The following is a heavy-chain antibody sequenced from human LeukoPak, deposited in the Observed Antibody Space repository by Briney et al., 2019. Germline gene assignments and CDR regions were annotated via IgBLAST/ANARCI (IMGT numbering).Heavy chain of an antibody. Sequence: GGSLRLSCAASGFTFTTYAMNWVRQAPGKGLEWVSGISGSGGSTYYADSVKGRFTISRDNSKNSLYLQMNSLRAEDTGIYFCARGTTWSPLDFDYWGQGTQVTVSS. V-gene: IGHV3-23*01. CDR3: ARGTTWSPLDFDY. J-gene: IGHJ4*02. D-gene: IGHD3-3*01. CDR1: GFTFTTYA. CDR2: ISGSGGST.